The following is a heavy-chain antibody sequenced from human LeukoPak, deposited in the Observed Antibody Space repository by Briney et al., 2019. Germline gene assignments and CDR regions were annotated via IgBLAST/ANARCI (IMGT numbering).Heavy chain of an antibody. D-gene: IGHD6-13*01. J-gene: IGHJ4*02. CDR2: INSDGSST. CDR1: GFTFSSYW. V-gene: IGHV3-74*01. CDR3: ATLPLYSSSWYASDY. Sequence: GGSLRLSCAASGFTFSSYWMHWVRQAPGKGLVWVSRINSDGSSTSYADSVKGRFTISRDNSKNTLYLQMNSLRAEDTAVYYCATLPLYSSSWYASDYWGQGTLVTVSS.